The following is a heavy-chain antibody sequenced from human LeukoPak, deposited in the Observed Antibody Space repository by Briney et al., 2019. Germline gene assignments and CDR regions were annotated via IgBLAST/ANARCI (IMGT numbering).Heavy chain of an antibody. CDR2: ISSGGNTI. V-gene: IGHV3-48*01. Sequence: PGGSLRLSCAASGFTFNSETMNWVRQAPGKGLEWASYISSGGNTIYYADSVKGRFTISRDNSKNTLYLQMNSLRAEDTAVYYCARDGYIVLMVYAPDYWGQGTLVAVSS. J-gene: IGHJ4*02. D-gene: IGHD2-8*01. CDR3: ARDGYIVLMVYAPDY. CDR1: GFTFNSET.